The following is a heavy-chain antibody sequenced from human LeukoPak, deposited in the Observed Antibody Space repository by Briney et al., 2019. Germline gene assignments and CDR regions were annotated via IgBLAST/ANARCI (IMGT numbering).Heavy chain of an antibody. J-gene: IGHJ6*03. D-gene: IGHD3-10*01. Sequence: PGGSLRLSCAASGFIFSNYAMTWVRQGPGKGLEWVSGISGSGGGASYADSVRGRFTISRDNSKNTLYLQMNSLRAEDTAVYYCAKTITMVRGVIITPSDLYYMDVWGKGTTVTVSS. CDR2: ISGSGGGA. CDR1: GFIFSNYA. CDR3: AKTITMVRGVIITPSDLYYMDV. V-gene: IGHV3-23*01.